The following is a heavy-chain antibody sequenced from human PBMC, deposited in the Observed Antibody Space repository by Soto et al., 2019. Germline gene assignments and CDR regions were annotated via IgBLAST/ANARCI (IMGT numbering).Heavy chain of an antibody. CDR3: ARGPWYFDY. J-gene: IGHJ4*02. CDR1: GGSISSYY. Sequence: QVQLQESGPGLVKPSETLSLTCTVSGGSISSYYWSWIRQPPGKGLEWIGYIYYSGSTYYNPSLKSRVTISVDMSKNQFSLKVNSVTAADTAVYYCARGPWYFDYWGQGTLVTVSS. V-gene: IGHV4-59*01. CDR2: IYYSGST.